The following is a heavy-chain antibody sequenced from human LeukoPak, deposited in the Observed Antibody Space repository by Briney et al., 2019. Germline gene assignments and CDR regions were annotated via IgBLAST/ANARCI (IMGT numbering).Heavy chain of an antibody. CDR2: IYHSGST. J-gene: IGHJ6*03. CDR3: ARHLGTSSLTRYYYYMDV. Sequence: SETLSLTCAVSGYSISSGYYWGWIRPPPGKGLEWIGSIYHSGSTYYNPSLKSRVTISVDTSKTQFSLKLSSVTAADTAVYYCARHLGTSSLTRYYYYMDVWGKGTTVTVSS. CDR1: GYSISSGYY. D-gene: IGHD3-3*02. V-gene: IGHV4-38-2*01.